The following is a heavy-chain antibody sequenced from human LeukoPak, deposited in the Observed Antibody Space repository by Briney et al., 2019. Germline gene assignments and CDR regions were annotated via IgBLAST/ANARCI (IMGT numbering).Heavy chain of an antibody. CDR1: GFTFSSYE. D-gene: IGHD2-15*01. J-gene: IGHJ4*02. V-gene: IGHV3-48*03. CDR3: ARRGGSGVAAIDY. Sequence: GGFLRLTCAASGFTFSSYEMNWVRQAPGKELEWVSYISSSGSTIYYAASVKGRFTISRDNAKNSLYLQMNSLRAEDTAVYYCARRGGSGVAAIDYWGQGTLVTVSS. CDR2: ISSSGSTI.